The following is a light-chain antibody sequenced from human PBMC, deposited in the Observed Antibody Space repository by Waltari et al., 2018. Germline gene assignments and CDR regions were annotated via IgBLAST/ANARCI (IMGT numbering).Light chain of an antibody. CDR1: QSVSSN. Sequence: EIVMTQSPATLSVSPGERPPLACRASQSVSSNLAWYQQKPGQGPRLLIYGASTRATGIPARFSGSGSGTEFTLTISSLQSEDFAVYYCQQYNNWPITFGQGTRLEIK. CDR2: GAS. J-gene: IGKJ5*01. V-gene: IGKV3-15*01. CDR3: QQYNNWPIT.